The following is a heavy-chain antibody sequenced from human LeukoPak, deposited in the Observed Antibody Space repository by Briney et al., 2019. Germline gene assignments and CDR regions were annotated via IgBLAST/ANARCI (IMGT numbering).Heavy chain of an antibody. D-gene: IGHD3-16*02. Sequence: GGSLRLSCAASGFPFSGSTIHWVRQASGKGLEWVGRVSSKLNNYATEYAASVKGRFTMSRDDSQHTAYLQMNSLRAEDTAVYYCHVRLGELSLITWGQGTLVTVSS. J-gene: IGHJ4*02. CDR1: GFPFSGST. CDR2: VSSKLNNYAT. CDR3: HVRLGELSLIT. V-gene: IGHV3-73*01.